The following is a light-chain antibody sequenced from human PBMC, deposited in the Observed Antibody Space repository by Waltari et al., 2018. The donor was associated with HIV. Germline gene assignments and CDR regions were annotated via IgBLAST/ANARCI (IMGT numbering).Light chain of an antibody. CDR2: NNT. CDR3: QSYDISLSGWV. CDR1: SSNIGAGFD. Sequence: QSVLTQPPSVSGAPGQRVTIPCPGTSSNIGAGFDVHWYQQLPGTVPKVLIYNNTDRPSGVPDRFSGSKSATSASLAITGLQAEDEANYYCQSYDISLSGWVFGGGTKLTVL. V-gene: IGLV1-40*01. J-gene: IGLJ2*01.